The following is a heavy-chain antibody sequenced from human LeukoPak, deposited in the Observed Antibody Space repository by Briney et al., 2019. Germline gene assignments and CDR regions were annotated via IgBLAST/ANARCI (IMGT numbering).Heavy chain of an antibody. V-gene: IGHV4-59*08. D-gene: IGHD2-2*01. CDR2: IYYSGST. Sequence: SETLSLTCTVSGGSISSYYWSWIRQPPGKGLEWIGYIYYSGSTNYNPSLKSQVTISVDTSKNQFSLKLSSVTAADTAVYYCARSGRVVPAPISWLVFDYWGQGTLVTVSS. CDR1: GGSISSYY. J-gene: IGHJ4*02. CDR3: ARSGRVVPAPISWLVFDY.